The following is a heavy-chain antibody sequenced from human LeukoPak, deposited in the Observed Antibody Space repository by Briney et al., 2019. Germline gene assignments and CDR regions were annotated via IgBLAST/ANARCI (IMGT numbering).Heavy chain of an antibody. CDR1: GYTFTSYG. CDR3: ARDGGYDYLTYGMDV. D-gene: IGHD5-12*01. Sequence: ASVKVSCKASGYTFTSYGISWVRQAPGQGLEWMGWISAYNGNTNYAQKLQGRVTMTTDTSTSTAYMELRSLRSDDTAMYYCARDGGYDYLTYGMDVWGQGTTVTVSS. J-gene: IGHJ6*02. CDR2: ISAYNGNT. V-gene: IGHV1-18*01.